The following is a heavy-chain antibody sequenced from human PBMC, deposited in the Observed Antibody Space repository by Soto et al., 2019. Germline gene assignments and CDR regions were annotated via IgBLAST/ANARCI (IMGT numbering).Heavy chain of an antibody. J-gene: IGHJ4*02. CDR2: ISAYNGNT. CDR3: ARDLAGIAAAGTVRRFDY. CDR1: GYTFTSYG. D-gene: IGHD6-13*01. V-gene: IGHV1-18*01. Sequence: ASVKVSCKASGYTFTSYGISWVRQAPGQGLEWMGWISAYNGNTNYAQKLQGRVTMTTDTSTSTAYMELRSLRSDDTAVYYGARDLAGIAAAGTVRRFDYWGQGTLVTVSS.